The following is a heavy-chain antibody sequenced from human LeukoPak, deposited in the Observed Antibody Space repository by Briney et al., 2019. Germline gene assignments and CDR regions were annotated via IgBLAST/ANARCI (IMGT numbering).Heavy chain of an antibody. CDR3: ARNSGWYFDS. CDR2: IYPGDSDT. V-gene: IGHV5-51*01. Sequence: GESLKISCKGSGYSFTTYWITWVRQMPGKGLEWMRIIYPGDSDTTYSPSFQGQVTISADKSISTAYLHWSSLKASDTAMYYCARNSGWYFDSWGQGTLVIVSS. D-gene: IGHD6-19*01. J-gene: IGHJ4*02. CDR1: GYSFTTYW.